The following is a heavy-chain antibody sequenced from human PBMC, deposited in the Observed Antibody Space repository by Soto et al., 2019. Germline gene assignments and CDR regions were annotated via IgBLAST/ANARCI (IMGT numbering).Heavy chain of an antibody. D-gene: IGHD3-22*01. J-gene: IGHJ5*02. CDR1: GGTFSSYA. V-gene: IGHV1-69*01. CDR3: ARDLGSNYYDSSGYYGGFDP. CDR2: IIPIFGTA. Sequence: QVQLVQSGAEVQKPGSSVKVSCKASGGTFSSYAISWVRQAPGQGLEWMGGIIPIFGTANYAQKFQGRVTITADESTSTAYMELSSLRSEDTAVYYCARDLGSNYYDSSGYYGGFDPWGQGTLVTVSS.